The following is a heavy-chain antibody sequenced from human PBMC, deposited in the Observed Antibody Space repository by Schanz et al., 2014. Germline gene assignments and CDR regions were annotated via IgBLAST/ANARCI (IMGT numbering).Heavy chain of an antibody. CDR3: ARGYGDSPTDF. CDR2: IIPILGIA. V-gene: IGHV1-69*04. Sequence: QVQLVQSGAEVKKPGSSMKVSCTASGYTFTSYDINWVRQAPGQGLEWMGRIIPILGIANYAQKFQGRVTITADRSTSTAYMELSSLRSEDTAVYYCARGYGDSPTDFWGQGTLVTVSS. D-gene: IGHD4-17*01. CDR1: GYTFTSYD. J-gene: IGHJ4*02.